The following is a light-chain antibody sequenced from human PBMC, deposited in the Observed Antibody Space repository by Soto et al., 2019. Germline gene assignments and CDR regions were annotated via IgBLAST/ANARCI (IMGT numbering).Light chain of an antibody. CDR2: SNN. CDR1: SSKIGSNT. CDR3: AAWDDSLNALV. V-gene: IGLV1-44*01. J-gene: IGLJ2*01. Sequence: QLVLTQPPSASGTPGQRVTISCSGSSSKIGSNTVNWYQQLPGTAPKLLIYSNNQRPSGVPDRFSGSKSGTSASLAISGLQSEDEADYYCAAWDDSLNALVFGGGTKVTVL.